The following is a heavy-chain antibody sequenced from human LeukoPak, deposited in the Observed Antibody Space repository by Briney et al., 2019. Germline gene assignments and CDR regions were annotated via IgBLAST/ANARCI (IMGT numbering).Heavy chain of an antibody. Sequence: GRSLRLSCAAPGFTFSSYGMHWVRQTPGKGLEWVAVISYGGSNKDYADSVKGRFTISRDNSKDTLYLQMRSLRVEDTGVYYCAKDRGSSGRNYFDQWGQGTLVTVSS. CDR3: AKDRGSSGRNYFDQ. V-gene: IGHV3-30*18. J-gene: IGHJ4*02. CDR1: GFTFSSYG. D-gene: IGHD6-19*01. CDR2: ISYGGSNK.